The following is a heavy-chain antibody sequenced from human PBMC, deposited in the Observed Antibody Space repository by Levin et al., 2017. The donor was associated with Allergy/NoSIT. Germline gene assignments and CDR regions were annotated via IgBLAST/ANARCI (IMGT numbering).Heavy chain of an antibody. D-gene: IGHD1-26*01. V-gene: IGHV3-74*01. Sequence: GGSLRLSCAASGFTFSSYWMHWVRQAPGKGLVWVSRINSDGSSTSYADSVKGRFTISRDNAKNTLYLQMNSLRAEDTAVYYCARDRYSGSYRHYYYYGMDVWGQGTTVTVSS. CDR1: GFTFSSYW. J-gene: IGHJ6*02. CDR2: INSDGSST. CDR3: ARDRYSGSYRHYYYYGMDV.